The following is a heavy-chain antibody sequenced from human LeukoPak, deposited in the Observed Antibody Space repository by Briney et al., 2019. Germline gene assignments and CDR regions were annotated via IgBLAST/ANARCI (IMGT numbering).Heavy chain of an antibody. V-gene: IGHV1-18*01. D-gene: IGHD2-8*01. Sequence: ASVKVSCKASGYTFTSYGISWVRQAPGQGLEWMGWISAYNGNTNYAQKLQGRVTMTTDTSTSTAYMELRSPRSDDTAVYYCARGRYCTNGVCYHAGWFDPWGQGTLVTVSS. CDR1: GYTFTSYG. CDR2: ISAYNGNT. CDR3: ARGRYCTNGVCYHAGWFDP. J-gene: IGHJ5*02.